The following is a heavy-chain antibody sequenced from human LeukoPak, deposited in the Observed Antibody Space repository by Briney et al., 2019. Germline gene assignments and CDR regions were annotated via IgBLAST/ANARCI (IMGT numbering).Heavy chain of an antibody. CDR3: ASAVVVTATLDY. J-gene: IGHJ4*02. V-gene: IGHV1-46*01. CDR2: INPIGDST. Sequence: ASVKVSCKASGYTFTSYYMHWVRQAPGQGLEWMGIINPIGDSTNYAQKFQGRVTMTRDTSTSTVYMELSSLRSEDTAVYYCASAVVVTATLDYLGQGTLVTVSS. CDR1: GYTFTSYY. D-gene: IGHD2-21*02.